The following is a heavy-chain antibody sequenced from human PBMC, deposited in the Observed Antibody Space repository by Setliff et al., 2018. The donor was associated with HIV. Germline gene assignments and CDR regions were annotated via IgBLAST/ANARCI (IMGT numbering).Heavy chain of an antibody. CDR1: GAPVSSGRYY. Sequence: PSETLSLTCSVSGAPVSSGRYYWGWIRQPPGKGPEWIGSITYSGSARYNPSLKSRVAISVDMSKNQFSLRVTSLTAADTAVYYCATNRVGNYPLDYWGRGTLVTVSS. V-gene: IGHV4-39*01. CDR3: ATNRVGNYPLDY. D-gene: IGHD1-7*01. CDR2: ITYSGSA. J-gene: IGHJ4*02.